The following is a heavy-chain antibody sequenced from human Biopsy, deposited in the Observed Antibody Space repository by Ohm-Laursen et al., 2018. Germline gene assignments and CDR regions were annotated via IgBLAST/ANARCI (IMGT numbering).Heavy chain of an antibody. V-gene: IGHV1-18*01. CDR1: GYTFTSYD. CDR2: ISPYNDKT. J-gene: IGHJ4*02. CDR3: ARVFCTSTTCYGLLAI. D-gene: IGHD2/OR15-2a*01. Sequence: ATVKISCKASGYTFTSYDISWVRQAPGQGLEWMGWISPYNDKTSYPPKLQDRVTMTADTSTNTAHMELRSLRSDDTAVYYCARVFCTSTTCYGLLAIWGQGTVVTVSS.